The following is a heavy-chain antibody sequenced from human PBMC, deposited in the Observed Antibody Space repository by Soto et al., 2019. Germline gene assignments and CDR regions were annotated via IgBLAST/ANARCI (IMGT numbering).Heavy chain of an antibody. Sequence: QVQLVQSGAEVKKPWASVKVSCKASGYTFTDYGISWVRQSPGQGLEWMGWIGAKTGNTNYAQIVQGRVTLTTDTYASTAYMELRSLRSDDTAIYYCARYRFQYDSSGQGDYWGQGTLVTVSS. CDR2: IGAKTGNT. CDR3: ARYRFQYDSSGQGDY. J-gene: IGHJ4*02. V-gene: IGHV1-18*04. D-gene: IGHD3-22*01. CDR1: GYTFTDYG.